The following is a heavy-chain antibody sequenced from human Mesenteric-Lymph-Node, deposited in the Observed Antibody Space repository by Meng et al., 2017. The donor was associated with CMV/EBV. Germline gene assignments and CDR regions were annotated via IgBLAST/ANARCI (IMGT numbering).Heavy chain of an antibody. Sequence: ASVKVSCKASGYTFTNYDINWVRQATGQGLEWMGWMNPNSGSTGYAQKFQGRVTLTRNTSITTAYMELSSLRSEDTAVYYCARVEYCSSTSCYAGGYYYGMDVWGQGTTVTVSS. CDR2: MNPNSGST. CDR3: ARVEYCSSTSCYAGGYYYGMDV. J-gene: IGHJ6*02. CDR1: GYTFTNYD. D-gene: IGHD2-2*01. V-gene: IGHV1-8*03.